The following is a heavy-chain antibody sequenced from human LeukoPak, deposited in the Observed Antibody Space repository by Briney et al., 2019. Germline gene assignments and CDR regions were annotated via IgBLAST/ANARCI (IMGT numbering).Heavy chain of an antibody. CDR1: GGSFSGYY. CDR3: ARGFGVGPYYYYYMDV. CDR2: INHSGST. V-gene: IGHV4-34*01. Sequence: SETLSLTCAVYGGSFSGYYWSWIRQPPGKGLEWNGEINHSGSTNYNPSLKSRVTISVDTSKNQFSLKLSSVTAADTAVYYCARGFGVGPYYYYYMDVWGKGTTVTVSS. D-gene: IGHD3-3*01. J-gene: IGHJ6*03.